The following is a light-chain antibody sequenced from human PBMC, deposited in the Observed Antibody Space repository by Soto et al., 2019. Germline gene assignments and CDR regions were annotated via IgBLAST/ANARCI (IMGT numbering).Light chain of an antibody. J-gene: IGKJ4*01. CDR2: TAS. V-gene: IGKV1D-12*01. CDR1: QGVSTW. CDR3: HQTTTFPLT. Sequence: DIQMTQSPSSVSASVGDRVTITCRASQGVSTWLAWYQQKPGKAPNLLIYTASSLQSGVPSRFSGSGSGTDFTLTISSLLPEDFATYYCHQTTTFPLTFGGGTKVEI.